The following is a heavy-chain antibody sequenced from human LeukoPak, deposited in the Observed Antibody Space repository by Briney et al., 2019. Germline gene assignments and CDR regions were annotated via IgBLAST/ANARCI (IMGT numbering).Heavy chain of an antibody. D-gene: IGHD3-3*01. CDR3: ARGSLEWLLGYFDY. V-gene: IGHV4-4*07. CDR2: IYTSGST. J-gene: IGHJ4*02. CDR1: GGSISSYY. Sequence: SETLSLTCTVSGGSISSYYWSWIRQPAGKGLEWIGRIYTSGSTNYNPSLKSRVTMSVDTSKNQFSLKLSSVTAADTAVYYCARGSLEWLLGYFDYWDQGTLVTVSS.